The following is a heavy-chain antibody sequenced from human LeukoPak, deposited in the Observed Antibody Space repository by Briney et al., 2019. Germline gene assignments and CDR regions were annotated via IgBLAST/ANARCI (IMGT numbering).Heavy chain of an antibody. D-gene: IGHD3-3*01. J-gene: IGHJ6*03. CDR3: ARDEWTYYYYYMDV. CDR2: MNEYGSEI. CDR1: GFIFRDFS. Sequence: PGGSLRLSCSVSGFIFRDFSMSWVRQAPGKGLEWVAKMNEYGSEIFYVDSVKGRFTISRDNGKNSLYLQMNRLRAEDTAVYYCARDEWTYYYYYMDVWGKGTTVTVSS. V-gene: IGHV3-7*01.